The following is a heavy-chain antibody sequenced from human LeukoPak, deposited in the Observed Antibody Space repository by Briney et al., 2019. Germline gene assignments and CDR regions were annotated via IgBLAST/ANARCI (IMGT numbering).Heavy chain of an antibody. J-gene: IGHJ4*02. Sequence: GGSLRLSCAASGFTFSNYSMSWVRQAPGKGLEWVSTISGTGGTTYYADSVKGRFTISRDNSKNTLFLQMNSLRAEDTAVYYCARDKAGLFDYWGQGTLVTVSS. CDR3: ARDKAGLFDY. V-gene: IGHV3-23*01. CDR2: ISGTGGTT. CDR1: GFTFSNYS.